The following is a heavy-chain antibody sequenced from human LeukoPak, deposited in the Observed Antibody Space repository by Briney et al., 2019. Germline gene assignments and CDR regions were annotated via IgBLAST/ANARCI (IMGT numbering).Heavy chain of an antibody. V-gene: IGHV3-7*01. CDR1: GFTFSNYW. Sequence: GGSLRLSCAASGFTFSNYWMTWVRQAPGKGLEWVATIKQDGSEKYYVDSVKGRFTVSRDNAKNSLYLQMNSLRAEDTAVYYCARGGSDYWGQGTLVTVSS. J-gene: IGHJ4*02. CDR2: IKQDGSEK. CDR3: ARGGSDY.